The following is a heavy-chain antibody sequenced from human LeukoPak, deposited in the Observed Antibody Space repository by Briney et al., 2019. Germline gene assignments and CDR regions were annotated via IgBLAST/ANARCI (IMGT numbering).Heavy chain of an antibody. D-gene: IGHD6-13*01. Sequence: GGSLRLSCAASGFTFSSYGMHWVRQAPGEGLVWVSRVNGDGSSTNYADSVKGRFTISRDNAKNTLYLQMNSLRAEDTAVYYCARDGIAAVDFDYWGQGILVTVSS. CDR3: ARDGIAAVDFDY. CDR2: VNGDGSST. V-gene: IGHV3-74*01. J-gene: IGHJ4*02. CDR1: GFTFSSYG.